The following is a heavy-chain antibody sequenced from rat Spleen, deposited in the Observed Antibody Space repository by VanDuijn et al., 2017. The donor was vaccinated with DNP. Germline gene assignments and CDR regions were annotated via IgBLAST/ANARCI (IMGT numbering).Heavy chain of an antibody. Sequence: EVQLVESGGGLVQPGRSLKLSCAASGFIFSDYYMAWVRQAPTKGLEWVAYIRYDGGSNYYGDPVKGRFTISRDNAKTTLSLQMNSLRSEDMATYYCARPMDYYSGGFAYWGQGTLVTVSS. V-gene: IGHV5-22*01. J-gene: IGHJ3*01. CDR1: GFIFSDYY. CDR3: ARPMDYYSGGFAY. CDR2: IRYDGGSN. D-gene: IGHD1-1*01.